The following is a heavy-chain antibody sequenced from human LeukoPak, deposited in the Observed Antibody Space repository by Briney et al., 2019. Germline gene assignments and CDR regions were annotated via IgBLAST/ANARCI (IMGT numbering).Heavy chain of an antibody. V-gene: IGHV3-15*01. Sequence: PGGSLRLSCAASGFTFTTAWMSWVRQAPGKGLEWDGRIKSKTDGGTTDYAAPVKGRFTISRDDSKNTLYLQMNSLKTEDTAVYYCTTSSGWYILEDYWGQGTLVTVSS. CDR1: GFTFTTAW. CDR3: TTSSGWYILEDY. D-gene: IGHD6-19*01. CDR2: IKSKTDGGTT. J-gene: IGHJ4*02.